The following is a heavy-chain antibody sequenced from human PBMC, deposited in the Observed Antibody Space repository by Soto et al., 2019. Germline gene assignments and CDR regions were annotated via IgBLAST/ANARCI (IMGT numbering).Heavy chain of an antibody. Sequence: SETLSLTCTVSGGSISSGDYYWSWIRQPPGKGLEWIGYIYYSGSTYYNPSLKSRVTISVDTSKNQFSLKLSSVTAADTAVYYCARDSAAGWFDPWGQGTLVTVSS. J-gene: IGHJ5*02. CDR1: GGSISSGDYY. CDR3: ARDSAAGWFDP. D-gene: IGHD2-15*01. V-gene: IGHV4-30-4*01. CDR2: IYYSGST.